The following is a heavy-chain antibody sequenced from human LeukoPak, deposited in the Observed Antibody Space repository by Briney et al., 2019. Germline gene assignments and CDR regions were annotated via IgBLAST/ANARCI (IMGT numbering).Heavy chain of an antibody. D-gene: IGHD3-22*01. CDR3: ARNYYDSSGSYFDY. CDR2: ISYDGSNK. J-gene: IGHJ4*02. CDR1: GFTFSDYY. Sequence: PGGSLRLSCAASGFTFSDYYMSWIRQAPGKGLEWVAVISYDGSNKYYAGSVKGRFTISRDNSKNTLYLQMNSLRAEDTAVYYCARNYYDSSGSYFDYWGQGTLVTVSS. V-gene: IGHV3-30-3*01.